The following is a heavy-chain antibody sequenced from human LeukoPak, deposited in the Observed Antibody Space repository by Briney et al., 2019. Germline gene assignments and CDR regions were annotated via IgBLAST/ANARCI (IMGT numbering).Heavy chain of an antibody. CDR3: ARGYSSGWYPCGGDAFDI. CDR1: GYTFTSYG. Sequence: ASVKVSCKASGYTFTSYGISWVRQAPGQGLEWMGWISAYNGNTNYAQKLQGRVTMTTDTSTSTAYMELRSLRSDDTAVYYCARGYSSGWYPCGGDAFDIWGQGTMVTVSS. V-gene: IGHV1-18*01. D-gene: IGHD6-19*01. J-gene: IGHJ3*02. CDR2: ISAYNGNT.